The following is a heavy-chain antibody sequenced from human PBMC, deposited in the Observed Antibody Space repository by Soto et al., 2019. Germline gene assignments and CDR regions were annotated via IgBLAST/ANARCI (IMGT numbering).Heavy chain of an antibody. CDR2: ISGTGSTT. CDR1: GFTFSSYA. Sequence: EVQLLESGGGLVQPGGSLRLSCVVSGFTFSSYAMSWVRQAPGKGREWVSLISGTGSTTYYADSEKGRFTSSRDNSKNTLYLQMSSLRADDTAVYYCAAIRFWGQGTLVTASS. J-gene: IGHJ4*02. CDR3: AAIRF. V-gene: IGHV3-23*01.